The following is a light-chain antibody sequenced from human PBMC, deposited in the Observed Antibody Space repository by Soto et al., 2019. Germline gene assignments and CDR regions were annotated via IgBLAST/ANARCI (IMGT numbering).Light chain of an antibody. CDR2: DTS. CDR1: QFVSSR. V-gene: IGKV3-15*01. CDR3: QEYGYAPWT. Sequence: EIVVTQYPATLSGSPGDRATLSCRASQFVSSRLAWHQQRPGRVPRLLIYDTSTRAPGISARFSGSGSGTEVTVTTTRLEPADFALYDCQEYGYAPWTFGRGTKVEIK. J-gene: IGKJ1*01.